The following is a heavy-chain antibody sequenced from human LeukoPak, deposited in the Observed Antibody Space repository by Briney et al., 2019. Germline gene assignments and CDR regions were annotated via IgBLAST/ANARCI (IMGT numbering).Heavy chain of an antibody. D-gene: IGHD6-13*01. CDR2: ISWNSGSI. V-gene: IGHV3-9*01. CDR1: GFTFDDYA. CDR3: AKGSIAAAAGSFFDY. Sequence: GRSLRLSCAASGFTFDDYAMHWVRQAPGKGLEWVSGISWNSGSIGYADSVKGRFTISRDNAKNSLYLQMNSLRAEDTALYYCAKGSIAAAAGSFFDYWGQGTLVTVSS. J-gene: IGHJ4*02.